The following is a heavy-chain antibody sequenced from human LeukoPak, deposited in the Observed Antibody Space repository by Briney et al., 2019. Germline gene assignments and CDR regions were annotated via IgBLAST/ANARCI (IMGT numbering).Heavy chain of an antibody. J-gene: IGHJ4*02. V-gene: IGHV1-2*02. CDR3: ARVRAGYYDSSGYYFDY. D-gene: IGHD3-22*01. CDR1: GYTFSGYY. Sequence: ASVKVSCKASGYTFSGYYIHWVRQAPGQGFEWMGWINPHGGGTNYAQKFQGRVTMTRDTSISTAYMELSRLRSDDTAVYYCARVRAGYYDSSGYYFDYWGQGTLVTVSS. CDR2: INPHGGGT.